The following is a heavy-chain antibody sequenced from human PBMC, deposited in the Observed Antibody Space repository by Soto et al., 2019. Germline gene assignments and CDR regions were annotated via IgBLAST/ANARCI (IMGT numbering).Heavy chain of an antibody. CDR2: IRSKAYGGTT. CDR3: TRGAQYSSSSFDY. CDR1: GFTFGDYA. D-gene: IGHD6-6*01. J-gene: IGHJ4*02. Sequence: GGSLRLSCTASGFTFGDYAMSWFRQAPGKGLEWVGFIRSKAYGGTTEYAASVKGRFTISRDDSKSIAYLQMNSLKTEDTAVYYFTRGAQYSSSSFDYWGQGTMVTVSS. V-gene: IGHV3-49*03.